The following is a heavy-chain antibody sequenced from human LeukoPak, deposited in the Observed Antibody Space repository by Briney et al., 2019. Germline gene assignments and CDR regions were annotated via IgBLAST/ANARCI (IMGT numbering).Heavy chain of an antibody. D-gene: IGHD5-12*01. CDR3: ARDGGYSYDYFDY. J-gene: IGHJ4*02. CDR1: GFTFSSYA. Sequence: GRSLRLSCAASGFTFSSYAMHWVRQAPGKGLEWVAVISYDGSNKYYADSVKGRFTISRDNSKNTLYLQMNSLRAEDTAVYYCARDGGYSYDYFDYWGQGTLVTVSS. V-gene: IGHV3-30-3*01. CDR2: ISYDGSNK.